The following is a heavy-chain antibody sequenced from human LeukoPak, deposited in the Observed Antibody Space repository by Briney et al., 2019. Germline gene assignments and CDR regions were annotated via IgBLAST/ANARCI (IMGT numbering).Heavy chain of an antibody. CDR2: INHSGST. V-gene: IGHV4-34*01. CDR1: GGSFSGYY. D-gene: IGHD3-3*01. Sequence: SETLSLTYAVYGGSFSGYYWSWIRQPPGKGLEWIGEINHSGSTNYNPSLKSRVTISVDTSKNQFSLKLSSVTAADTAVYYCARHHEGSSADAFDIWGQGTMVTVSS. CDR3: ARHHEGSSADAFDI. J-gene: IGHJ3*02.